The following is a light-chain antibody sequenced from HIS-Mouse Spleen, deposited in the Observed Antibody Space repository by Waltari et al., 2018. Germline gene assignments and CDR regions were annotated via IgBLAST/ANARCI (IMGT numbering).Light chain of an antibody. V-gene: IGLV2-23*03. CDR2: EGS. Sequence: QSALTQPASVSGSPGQSITISCTGTSSDVGSYNLVSWYQQHPGKAPKLIIYEGSKRPAGVFNRFSGSKSGNTASLTISGLQAEDEADYYCCSYAGSSTFVVVFGGGTKLTVL. CDR3: CSYAGSSTFVVV. CDR1: SSDVGSYNL. J-gene: IGLJ2*01.